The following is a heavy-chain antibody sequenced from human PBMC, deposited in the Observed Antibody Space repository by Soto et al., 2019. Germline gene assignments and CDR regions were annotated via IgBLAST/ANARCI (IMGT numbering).Heavy chain of an antibody. CDR1: GYTFTSYG. J-gene: IGHJ3*02. Sequence: ASVKVSCKASGYTFTSYGISWVRQAPGQGLEWMGWISAYNGNTNYAQKLQGRVTMTTDTSTSTAYMELRSLRSDDTAVYYCARDLTSDYYDSSGYGDALDIWGQGTMVTVSS. CDR3: ARDLTSDYYDSSGYGDALDI. D-gene: IGHD3-22*01. CDR2: ISAYNGNT. V-gene: IGHV1-18*01.